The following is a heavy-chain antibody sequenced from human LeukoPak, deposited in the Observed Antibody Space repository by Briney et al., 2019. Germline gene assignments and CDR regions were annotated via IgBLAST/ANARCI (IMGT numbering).Heavy chain of an antibody. V-gene: IGHV4-34*01. CDR3: ARGPLVLWFGELFPGGFDP. J-gene: IGHJ5*02. D-gene: IGHD3-10*01. CDR1: GGSFSGYY. CDR2: INHSGST. Sequence: SETLSLTCAVYGGSFSGYYWSWIRQPPGKGLEWIGEINHSGSTNYNPSLKSRVTISVDTSKNQFSLKLSSVTAADTAVYYCARGPLVLWFGELFPGGFDPWGQGTLVTVSS.